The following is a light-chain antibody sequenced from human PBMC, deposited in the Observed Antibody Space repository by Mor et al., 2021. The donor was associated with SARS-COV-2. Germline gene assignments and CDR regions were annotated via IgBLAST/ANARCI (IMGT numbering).Light chain of an antibody. CDR3: NSRDSSGYPVI. J-gene: IGLJ2*01. CDR2: GKN. Sequence: HVPLLVIYGKNNRPSGIPDRFSGSSSGNTASLTITASQAEDEADYYCNSRDSSGYPVIFGGGTKLTV. V-gene: IGLV3-19*01.